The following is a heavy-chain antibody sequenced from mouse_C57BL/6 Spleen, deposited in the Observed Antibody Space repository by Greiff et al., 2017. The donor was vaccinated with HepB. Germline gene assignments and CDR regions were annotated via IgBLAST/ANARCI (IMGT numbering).Heavy chain of an antibody. D-gene: IGHD2-3*01. Sequence: VQLQQSGAELVKPGASVKLSCKASGYTFTSYWMHWVKQRPGQGLEWIGMIHPNSGNTNYNEKFKSKATLTVDKSSSNAYMQLSSLTSEDSAVYYCARGSYDGYYEWFAYWGQGTLVTVSA. CDR2: IHPNSGNT. J-gene: IGHJ3*01. CDR1: GYTFTSYW. V-gene: IGHV1-64*01. CDR3: ARGSYDGYYEWFAY.